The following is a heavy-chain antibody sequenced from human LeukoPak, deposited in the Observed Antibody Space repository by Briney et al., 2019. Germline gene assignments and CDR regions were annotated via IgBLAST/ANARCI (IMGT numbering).Heavy chain of an antibody. CDR1: GGSISSGDYY. D-gene: IGHD1-20*01. V-gene: IGHV4-30-4*01. CDR2: IYYSGST. CDR3: ASSGANWNVGY. J-gene: IGHJ4*02. Sequence: SETLSLTCTVSGGSISSGDYYWSWIRQPPGKGLEWIGYIYYSGSTYYNPSLKSRVTISVDTSKNQFSLKLSSVTAADTAVYYCASSGANWNVGYWGQGTLVTVSS.